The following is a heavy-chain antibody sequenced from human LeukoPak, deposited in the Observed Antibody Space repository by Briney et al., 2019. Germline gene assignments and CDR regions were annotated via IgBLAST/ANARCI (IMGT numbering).Heavy chain of an antibody. CDR3: AKPPRYYGSGSYSPYFDY. V-gene: IGHV3-9*01. CDR2: ISWNSGSI. D-gene: IGHD3-10*01. J-gene: IGHJ4*02. CDR1: GFTFDDYA. Sequence: GRSLRLSCAASGFTFDDYAMHWVRQAPGKGLEWVSGISWNSGSIGYADSVKGRFTISRDNAKNSLYLQMNSLRAEDTALYYCAKPPRYYGSGSYSPYFDYWGQGTLVTVSS.